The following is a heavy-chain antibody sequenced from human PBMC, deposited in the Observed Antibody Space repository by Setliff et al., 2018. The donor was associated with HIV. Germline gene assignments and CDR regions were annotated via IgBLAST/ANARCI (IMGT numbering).Heavy chain of an antibody. J-gene: IGHJ4*02. CDR3: TTYSSVYYHSDC. Sequence: GGSLRLSCLASGFTFNNAWMSWVRQTPEKGLEWVGRIKSKSDGGAVHYAAPVKGRFTISRDDSQDTLYLEMNSLTNEDTAMYYCTTYSSVYYHSDCWGQGTLVTVSS. D-gene: IGHD3-22*01. CDR2: IKSKSDGGAV. V-gene: IGHV3-15*01. CDR1: GFTFNNAW.